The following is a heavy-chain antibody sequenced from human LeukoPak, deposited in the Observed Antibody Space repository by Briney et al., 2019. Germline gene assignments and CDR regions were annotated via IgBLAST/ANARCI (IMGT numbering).Heavy chain of an antibody. CDR2: ISAYNGNT. D-gene: IGHD1-26*01. J-gene: IGHJ4*02. V-gene: IGHV1-18*01. CDR3: ARNHRSGSYTT. Sequence: GASVKVSCKASGYTITRYGISWVRQAPGQGLEWMGWISAYNGNTNYAQKLQGRVTMTTDTSTSTAYMELRSLRSDDTAVYYCARNHRSGSYTTWGQGTLVTVSS. CDR1: GYTITRYG.